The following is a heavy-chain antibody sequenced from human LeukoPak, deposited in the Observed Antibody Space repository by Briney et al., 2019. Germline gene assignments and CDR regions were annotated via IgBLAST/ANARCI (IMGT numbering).Heavy chain of an antibody. V-gene: IGHV3-30-3*01. CDR2: ISYDGSNK. J-gene: IGHJ4*02. D-gene: IGHD5-24*01. Sequence: PGGSLRLSCAASGFTFSSYAMHWVRQAPGKGLEWVAVISYDGSNKYYADSVKGRFTISRDNSKNTLYLQMNSLRAEDTAVYYCARMDLHGYNYMDYWGQGTLVTVSS. CDR1: GFTFSSYA. CDR3: ARMDLHGYNYMDY.